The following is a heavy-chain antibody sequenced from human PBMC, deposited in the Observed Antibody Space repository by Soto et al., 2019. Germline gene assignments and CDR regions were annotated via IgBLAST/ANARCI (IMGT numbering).Heavy chain of an antibody. J-gene: IGHJ4*02. CDR3: ARAGAATLSDY. V-gene: IGHV4-59*02. Sequence: TSETLSLTCTVSGGSVGSYYWGWIRQPPGKGLEWIGYIYYSGSANYNPSLKSRVTISVDTSKNQFSLKLSSVTAADTAVYYCARAGAATLSDYWGQGTLVTVSS. CDR1: GGSVGSYY. CDR2: IYYSGSA. D-gene: IGHD2-15*01.